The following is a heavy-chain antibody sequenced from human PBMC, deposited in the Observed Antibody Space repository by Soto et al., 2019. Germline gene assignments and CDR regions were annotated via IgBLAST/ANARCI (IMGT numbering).Heavy chain of an antibody. D-gene: IGHD2-21*02. CDR1: GGTFSSYA. CDR3: ARRQHIVVVTAILGGAFDI. V-gene: IGHV1-69*01. Sequence: QVQLVQSGAEVKKPGSSVKVSCKASGGTFSSYAISWVRQAPGQGLEWMGGIIPIFGTANYAQKFQGRVTITADESTSTAYMELSSLRSEETAVYYCARRQHIVVVTAILGGAFDIWGQGTMVTVSS. CDR2: IIPIFGTA. J-gene: IGHJ3*02.